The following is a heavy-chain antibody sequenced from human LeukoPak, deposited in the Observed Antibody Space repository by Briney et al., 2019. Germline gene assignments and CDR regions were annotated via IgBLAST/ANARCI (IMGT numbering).Heavy chain of an antibody. D-gene: IGHD3-16*01. CDR2: ISYDGSKN. Sequence: GRSLRLSCAASGFTFNSYGMHWVRQAPGKGLEWVAIISYDGSKNYYADSVKGRFTISRDNSKNTLYLQMNSLRAEDTAVYYCAKPGYLGGALGWGQGTLVTVSS. V-gene: IGHV3-30*18. CDR1: GFTFNSYG. CDR3: AKPGYLGGALG. J-gene: IGHJ4*02.